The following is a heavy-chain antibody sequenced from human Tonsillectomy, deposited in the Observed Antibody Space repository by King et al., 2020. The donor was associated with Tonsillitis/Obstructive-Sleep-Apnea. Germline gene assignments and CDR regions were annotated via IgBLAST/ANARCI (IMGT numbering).Heavy chain of an antibody. V-gene: IGHV2-5*02. CDR1: GFSLSTSGVG. D-gene: IGHD6-19*01. J-gene: IGHJ4*02. CDR2: IYWDADK. CDR3: AHPSEYSSGWTDFDY. Sequence: TLKESGPTLVKPTQTLTLTCTFSGFSLSTSGVGVGWIRQPPGKALEWLALIYWDADKRYSPSLKSRLTITKDTSKNQVVLTMTIMDPVDTATYYCAHPSEYSSGWTDFDYWGQGTLVTVSS.